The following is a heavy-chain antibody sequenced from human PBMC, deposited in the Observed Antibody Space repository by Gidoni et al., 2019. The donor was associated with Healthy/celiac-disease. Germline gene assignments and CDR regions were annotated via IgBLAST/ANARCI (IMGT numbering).Heavy chain of an antibody. J-gene: IGHJ4*02. Sequence: QVQLQQWGAGLLKPSETLSLTCAVYGGSFRGYYWSWIRQPPGKGLEWIGEINHSGSTNYNPSLKSRVTISVDTSKNQFSLKLSSVTAADTAVYYCARERIAVAGHPYYFDYWGQGTLVTVSS. CDR3: ARERIAVAGHPYYFDY. V-gene: IGHV4-34*01. CDR1: GGSFRGYY. CDR2: INHSGST. D-gene: IGHD6-19*01.